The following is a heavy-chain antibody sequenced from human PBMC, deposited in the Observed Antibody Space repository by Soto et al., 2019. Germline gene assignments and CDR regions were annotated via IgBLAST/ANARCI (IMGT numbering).Heavy chain of an antibody. CDR3: AKVPRKGSSSPIDY. Sequence: GGSLRLSCSASGFTFSGYTMFWVRQAPGKGLEYVSAISNNGSSTYHADSVKGRFTISRDNSKNTLFLQMSSLRAEDTAVYYCAKVPRKGSSSPIDYWGKGTLVTRSS. J-gene: IGHJ4*02. CDR2: ISNNGSST. V-gene: IGHV3-64D*06. D-gene: IGHD6-6*01. CDR1: GFTFSGYT.